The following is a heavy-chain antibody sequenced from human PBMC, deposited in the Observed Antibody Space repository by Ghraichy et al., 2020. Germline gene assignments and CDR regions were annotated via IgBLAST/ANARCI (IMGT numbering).Heavy chain of an antibody. CDR2: INPNDGST. J-gene: IGHJ6*02. CDR3: ARRKLVGGPDYYGLDV. CDR1: GYTFTHYY. V-gene: IGHV1-46*01. Sequence: VKVSCKASGYTFTHYYIHWVRQAPGQGLEWMGVINPNDGSTSYAQNLRGRVTISRGTSPSTFHMELSSLTSADTAVYFCARRKLVGGPDYYGLDVWGQGTTVTVSS. D-gene: IGHD6-6*01.